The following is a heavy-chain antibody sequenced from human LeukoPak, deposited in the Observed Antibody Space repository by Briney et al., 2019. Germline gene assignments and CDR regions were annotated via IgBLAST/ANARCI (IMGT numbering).Heavy chain of an antibody. CDR1: GFTFSTYW. D-gene: IGHD4-17*01. Sequence: GGSLRLSCAASGFTFSTYWMSWVRQTPGKGREWAANINHHGGEKYYVDSVEDRFTISRDNARNSLFLQMTSLTAEDTAVYFCARLPLATARYYFDYWGQGTLVTVSS. CDR2: INHHGGEK. J-gene: IGHJ4*02. CDR3: ARLPLATARYYFDY. V-gene: IGHV3-7*01.